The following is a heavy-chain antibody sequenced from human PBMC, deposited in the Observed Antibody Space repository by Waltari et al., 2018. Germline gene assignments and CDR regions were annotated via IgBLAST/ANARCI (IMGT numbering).Heavy chain of an antibody. D-gene: IGHD6-19*01. CDR1: CGSSGGYY. CDR2: INHSGST. J-gene: IGHJ4*02. CDR3: ARQFSSGWYSEY. Sequence: QVQLQQWGAGLLKPSETLSLTCAVYCGSSGGYYWSWIRQSPGKGLEWIGEINHSGSTNYNPSLKSRVTISVDTSKNQFSLKVSSVTAADTAVYYCARQFSSGWYSEYWGQGTLVTVSS. V-gene: IGHV4-34*01.